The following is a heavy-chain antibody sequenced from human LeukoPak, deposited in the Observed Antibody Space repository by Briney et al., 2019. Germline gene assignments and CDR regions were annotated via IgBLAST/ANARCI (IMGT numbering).Heavy chain of an antibody. CDR3: AKDLIGSSGWYDY. CDR2: ISGSGGST. J-gene: IGHJ4*02. Sequence: HSGGSLRLSCAASGFTFSSYGMSWVRQAPGKGLEWVSAISGSGGSTYYADSVKGRFTISRDNSKNTLYLQMNSLRAEDTAVYYCAKDLIGSSGWYDYWGQGTLVTVSS. V-gene: IGHV3-23*01. CDR1: GFTFSSYG. D-gene: IGHD6-19*01.